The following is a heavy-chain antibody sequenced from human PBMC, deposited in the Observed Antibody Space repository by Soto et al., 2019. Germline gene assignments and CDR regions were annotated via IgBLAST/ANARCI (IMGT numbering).Heavy chain of an antibody. Sequence: QVQLVESGGGVVQPGRSLRLSCAASGFTFSSYGMHWVRQAPGKGLEWVAVISYDGSNKYYADSVKGRFTISRDNSKNTLDLPMNSRRAEDTAVYYCAKGVGATKFYYFDYWGQGPLVTVSS. CDR1: GFTFSSYG. CDR3: AKGVGATKFYYFDY. D-gene: IGHD1-26*01. V-gene: IGHV3-30*18. CDR2: ISYDGSNK. J-gene: IGHJ4*02.